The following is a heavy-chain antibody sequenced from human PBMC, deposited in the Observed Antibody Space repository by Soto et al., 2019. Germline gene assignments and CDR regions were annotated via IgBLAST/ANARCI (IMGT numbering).Heavy chain of an antibody. CDR1: GFTFSSYA. Sequence: EVQLLESGGGLVQPGGSLRLSCAASGFTFSSYAMSWVRQAPGKGLEWVSAISGSGGSTYYADSVKGRFTISRDNSKNALDLQMNSLRAEDTAVYYCATNTLGVTTYDYWGQGTLVTVSS. D-gene: IGHD4-17*01. CDR3: ATNTLGVTTYDY. V-gene: IGHV3-23*01. CDR2: ISGSGGST. J-gene: IGHJ4*02.